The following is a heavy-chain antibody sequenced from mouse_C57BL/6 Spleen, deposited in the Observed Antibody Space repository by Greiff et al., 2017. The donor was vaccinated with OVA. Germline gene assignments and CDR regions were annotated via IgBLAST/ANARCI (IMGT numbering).Heavy chain of an antibody. D-gene: IGHD1-1*01. CDR2: IYPGDGDT. V-gene: IGHV1-82*01. Sequence: QVQLQQSGPELVKPGASVKISCKASGYAFSSSWMNWVKQRPGKGLEWIGRIYPGDGDTNYNGKFKGKATLTADKSSSTAYMQLSSLTSEDSAVYFCAIHYYGSSYWYFDVWGTGTTVTVSS. CDR3: AIHYYGSSYWYFDV. J-gene: IGHJ1*03. CDR1: GYAFSSSW.